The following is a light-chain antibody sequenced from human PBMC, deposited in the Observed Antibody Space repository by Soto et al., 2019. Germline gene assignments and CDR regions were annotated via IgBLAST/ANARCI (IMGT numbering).Light chain of an antibody. CDR1: QGISTD. Sequence: IQMTQSPSSLSASVGDRVTISCRASQGISTDLGWYQQKPGKAPKLLIYGASNLQSGVPPRFSGSGSGTDFTLGISSLQPEDSATYYCLQDNNYPWTFGQGTKVEIK. V-gene: IGKV1-6*01. CDR3: LQDNNYPWT. J-gene: IGKJ1*01. CDR2: GAS.